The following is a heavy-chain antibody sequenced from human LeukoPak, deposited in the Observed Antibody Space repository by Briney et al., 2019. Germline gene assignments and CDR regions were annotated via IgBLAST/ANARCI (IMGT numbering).Heavy chain of an antibody. D-gene: IGHD2-2*01. J-gene: IGHJ3*02. Sequence: PGGSLRLSCAASGFTFSSYSMNWVRQAPGKGLEWVSSISTSSSYIHYADSVKGRFTISRDNSKNTLYLQMNSLRAEDTAVYYCALVVGNAFDIWGQGTMVTVSS. CDR3: ALVVGNAFDI. CDR2: ISTSSSYI. CDR1: GFTFSSYS. V-gene: IGHV3-21*01.